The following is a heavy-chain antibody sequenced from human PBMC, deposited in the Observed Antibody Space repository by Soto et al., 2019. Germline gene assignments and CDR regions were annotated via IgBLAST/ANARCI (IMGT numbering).Heavy chain of an antibody. D-gene: IGHD6-13*01. Sequence: QTLSVTCAISGDSVSSNSAAWNWIRQSPSRGLEWLGRTYYRSKWYNDYAVSVESRITFSADTSKNQVSLQLNSVTPEDTAVYYCARYSSTIRKYDLDIWGQGILVTVSS. V-gene: IGHV6-1*01. CDR2: TYYRSKWYN. J-gene: IGHJ3*02. CDR3: ARYSSTIRKYDLDI. CDR1: GDSVSSNSAA.